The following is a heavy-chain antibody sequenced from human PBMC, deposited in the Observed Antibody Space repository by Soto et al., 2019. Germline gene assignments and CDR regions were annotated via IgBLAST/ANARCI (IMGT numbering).Heavy chain of an antibody. V-gene: IGHV4-31*03. CDR3: ARVTHTYYDFWPDAFDI. CDR2: IYYSGST. D-gene: IGHD3-3*01. J-gene: IGHJ3*02. Sequence: SETLSLTCTVSGGSISSGGYYLSWIRQHPGKGLEWIGYIYYSGSTYYNPSLKSRVTISVDTSKNQFPLKLSSVTAADTAVYYCARVTHTYYDFWPDAFDIWGQGTMVTVSS. CDR1: GGSISSGGYY.